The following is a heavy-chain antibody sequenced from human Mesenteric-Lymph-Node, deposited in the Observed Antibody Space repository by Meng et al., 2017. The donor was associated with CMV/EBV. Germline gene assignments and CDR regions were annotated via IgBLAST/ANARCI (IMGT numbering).Heavy chain of an antibody. J-gene: IGHJ4*02. D-gene: IGHD6-6*01. CDR2: VHHSGST. Sequence: SETLSLTCTVSGGSVNSGRYYWSWIRQPPGKELEWIGSVHHSGSTYYNPSLKSRVSILVDTSKNQFSLKLNSVTAADTAVYYCARNAGGSSFPFDFWGQGTLVTVSS. CDR1: GGSVNSGRYY. CDR3: ARNAGGSSFPFDF. V-gene: IGHV4-39*07.